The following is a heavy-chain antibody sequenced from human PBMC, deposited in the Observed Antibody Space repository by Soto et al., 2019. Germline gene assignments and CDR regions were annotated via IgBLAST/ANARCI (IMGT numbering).Heavy chain of an antibody. D-gene: IGHD4-17*01. Sequence: PSETLSLTCAVSGGSISSSNWWSWVRQPPGKGLEWIGEIYHSGSTNYNPSLKSRVTISVDTSKNQFSLKLSSVTAADTAVYYCARRYGASFDYWGQGTQVTVSS. CDR3: ARRYGASFDY. CDR1: GGSISSSNW. V-gene: IGHV4-4*02. CDR2: IYHSGST. J-gene: IGHJ4*02.